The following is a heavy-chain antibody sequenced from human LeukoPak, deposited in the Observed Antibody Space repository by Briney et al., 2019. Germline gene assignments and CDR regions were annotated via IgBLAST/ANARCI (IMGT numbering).Heavy chain of an antibody. D-gene: IGHD3-22*01. CDR3: ARGDSSGYPIDY. Sequence: GGSLRLSCAASGFTVSSNYMSWVRQAPGKGLEWVSVIYSGGSTYYADSVKGRFTISRDNSKNTLYLQMNSLRAGDTAVYYCARGDSSGYPIDYWGQGTLVTVSS. J-gene: IGHJ4*02. CDR2: IYSGGST. CDR1: GFTVSSNY. V-gene: IGHV3-66*01.